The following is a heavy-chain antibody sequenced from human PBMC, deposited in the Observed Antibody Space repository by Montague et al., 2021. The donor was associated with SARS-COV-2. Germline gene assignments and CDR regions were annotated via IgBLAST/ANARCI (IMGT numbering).Heavy chain of an antibody. J-gene: IGHJ5*02. CDR3: ARHGFRYYYDSSGYLAPQKGGWFDP. V-gene: IGHV4-39*01. D-gene: IGHD3-22*01. CDR1: GGSISSSSYY. Sequence: SETLSLTCTVSGGSISSSSYYWGWIRQPPGKGLEWIGSIYYSGSTYYNPSLKSRVTISVDTSKNQFSLKLSSVTAADTAVYYCARHGFRYYYDSSGYLAPQKGGWFDPWGQGTLVTVSS. CDR2: IYYSGST.